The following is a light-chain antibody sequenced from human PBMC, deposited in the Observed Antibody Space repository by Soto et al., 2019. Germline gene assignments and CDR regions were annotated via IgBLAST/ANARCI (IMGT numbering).Light chain of an antibody. V-gene: IGKV1-39*01. Sequence: DIQMTQSPSSLSASVGDSVTITCRSSQSISEFLSWYQQKPGKAPKLLIYSSSRVEAGVPSRFGATGSGTEFTLTINRVQPEDFATYICQQYDRSPFTFGPGTTVDV. J-gene: IGKJ3*01. CDR2: SSS. CDR1: QSISEF. CDR3: QQYDRSPFT.